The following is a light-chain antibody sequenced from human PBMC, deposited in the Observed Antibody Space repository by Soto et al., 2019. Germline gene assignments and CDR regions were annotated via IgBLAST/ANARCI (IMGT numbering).Light chain of an antibody. V-gene: IGKV1-5*03. J-gene: IGKJ3*01. CDR3: QQYNSYSIFT. Sequence: DIQMTQSPSTLSAFVGDRVIITCRTSQSINGWLAWYQQVPGKPPKLLIYKTSSLESGVPSRFSGSGSGTEFTLTITNLQPDDCATYCCQQYNSYSIFTFGPRTKVDIK. CDR1: QSINGW. CDR2: KTS.